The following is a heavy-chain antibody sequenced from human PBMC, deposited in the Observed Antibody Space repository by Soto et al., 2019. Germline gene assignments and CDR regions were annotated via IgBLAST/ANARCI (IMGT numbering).Heavy chain of an antibody. CDR1: GYSFTSYW. Sequence: GESLKISCKGSGYSFTSYWIGWVRQMRGKGLEWMGIIYPGDSDTRYSPSFQGQVTISADKSISTAYLQWSSLKASDTAMYYCATHSRGNSVNYYYGLDVWGQGTTVTAS. D-gene: IGHD2-21*02. V-gene: IGHV5-51*01. CDR3: ATHSRGNSVNYYYGLDV. J-gene: IGHJ6*02. CDR2: IYPGDSDT.